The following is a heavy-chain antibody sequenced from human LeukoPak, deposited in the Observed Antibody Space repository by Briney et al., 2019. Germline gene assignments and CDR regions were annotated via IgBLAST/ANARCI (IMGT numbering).Heavy chain of an antibody. V-gene: IGHV3-74*01. J-gene: IGHJ4*02. CDR1: GFTFSTYW. CDR3: AREGIAVAGPLDY. D-gene: IGHD6-19*01. CDR2: INPDGTTT. Sequence: GGSLRLSCAASGFTFSTYWMHWVRQAPGKGLVWVSRINPDGTTTSYADSVKGRFTISRDNAKNTLYLQMNSLRAEDTAVYYCAREGIAVAGPLDYWGQGTLVTVSS.